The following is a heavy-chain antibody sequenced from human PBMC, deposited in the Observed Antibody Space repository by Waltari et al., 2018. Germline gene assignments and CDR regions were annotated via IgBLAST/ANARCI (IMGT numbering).Heavy chain of an antibody. CDR1: GGSISSYY. Sequence: QVQLQESGPGLVKPSETLSLTCTVSGGSISSYYWRWLRQPPGKGLEWIGYIYYSGSTNYNPSLKSRVTISVDTSKNQFSLKLSSVTAADTAVYYCARVKGLDDFWSGYYYYYMDVWGKGTTVTISS. CDR2: IYYSGST. CDR3: ARVKGLDDFWSGYYYYYMDV. V-gene: IGHV4-59*01. J-gene: IGHJ6*03. D-gene: IGHD3-3*01.